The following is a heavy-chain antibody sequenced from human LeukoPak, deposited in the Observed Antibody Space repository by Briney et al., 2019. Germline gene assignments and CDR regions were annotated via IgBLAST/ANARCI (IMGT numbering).Heavy chain of an antibody. D-gene: IGHD3-10*01. CDR3: ATGSGGDVEY. V-gene: IGHV3-33*01. CDR1: GFTFSSYG. CDR2: IWYDGSNK. Sequence: VGSLRLSCAASGFTFSSYGMHWVRQAPGKGLEWVAVIWYDGSNKHYADSVKGRFTISRDNSKNTLYLQMNSLRAEDTAVYYCATGSGGDVEYWGQGTLVTVSS. J-gene: IGHJ4*02.